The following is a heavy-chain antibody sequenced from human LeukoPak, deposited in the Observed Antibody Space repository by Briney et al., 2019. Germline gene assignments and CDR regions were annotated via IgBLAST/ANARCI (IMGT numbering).Heavy chain of an antibody. J-gene: IGHJ4*02. CDR2: INHSGST. D-gene: IGHD3-10*01. CDR3: ARVGSRGVIITRRALDY. CDR1: GGSFSGYY. Sequence: SETLSLTCAVYGGSFSGYYWTWIRQPPGKGLEWIGEINHSGSTNYNPSLKSRVTISVDTSKNQFSLKLSSVTAADTAVYYCARVGSRGVIITRRALDYWGQGTLVTASS. V-gene: IGHV4-34*01.